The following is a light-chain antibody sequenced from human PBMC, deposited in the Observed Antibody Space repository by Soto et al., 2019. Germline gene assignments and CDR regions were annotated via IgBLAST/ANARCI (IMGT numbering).Light chain of an antibody. CDR1: QSISTE. V-gene: IGKV3-15*01. CDR3: QQGHNWPLN. J-gene: IGKJ2*01. Sequence: EIVMTQSPATLSVSPGERATLSCRASQSISTELAWYQQKPGQPPRLLIYSASTRATGVPARFTGSGSGSELTLTIRGLQSEDFAVYYCQQGHNWPLNFGQGTRLEI. CDR2: SAS.